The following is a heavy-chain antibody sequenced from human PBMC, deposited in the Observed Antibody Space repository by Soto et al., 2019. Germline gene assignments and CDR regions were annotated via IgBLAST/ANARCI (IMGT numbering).Heavy chain of an antibody. Sequence: PGGSLRLSCAASGFTFTNYAMSWVRQAPGKGLEWVSAISSSGGSTYYADSVKGRFTISRDNSKYRLYLQMNSLRAEDTAVYYRAKDQAGVALYYFDYWGQGTPVTVSS. D-gene: IGHD3-3*01. J-gene: IGHJ4*02. CDR1: GFTFTNYA. V-gene: IGHV3-23*01. CDR2: ISSSGGST. CDR3: AKDQAGVALYYFDY.